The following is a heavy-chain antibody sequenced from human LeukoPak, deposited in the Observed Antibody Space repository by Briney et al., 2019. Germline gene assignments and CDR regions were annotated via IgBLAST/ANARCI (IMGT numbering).Heavy chain of an antibody. V-gene: IGHV3-66*03. CDR2: IYSRGGT. CDR3: AKDRHKYYYGSGSYSDWFDL. CDR1: GFSVSNNY. J-gene: IGHJ5*02. Sequence: GGSLRLSCAVSGFSVSNNYMNWVRQAPGKGLEWVSLIYSRGGTSYADSVKGRFTISRDSSKNTLFLQMNSLRAEDTAVYYCAKDRHKYYYGSGSYSDWFDLWGQGTLVTVSS. D-gene: IGHD3-10*01.